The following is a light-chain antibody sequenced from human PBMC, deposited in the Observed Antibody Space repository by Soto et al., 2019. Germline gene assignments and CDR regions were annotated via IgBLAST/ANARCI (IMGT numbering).Light chain of an antibody. CDR3: QQYNNWPPYS. CDR2: GAS. V-gene: IGKV3-15*01. Sequence: EIVMTQSPATLSVSPGERATLSCRASQSVSSNIAWYQRKPGQAPRLLIYGASTRATGIPARFSGSGSGTEFTLTISSLQSEVFAVYYCQQYNNWPPYSFGQGTKLVIK. J-gene: IGKJ2*01. CDR1: QSVSSN.